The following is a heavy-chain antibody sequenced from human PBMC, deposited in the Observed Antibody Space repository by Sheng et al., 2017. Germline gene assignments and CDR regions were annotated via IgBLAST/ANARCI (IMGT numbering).Heavy chain of an antibody. Sequence: QVQLVESGGGVVQPGRSLRLSCAASGFTFSSYGMHWVRQAPGKGLEWVAVISYDGSNKYYADSVKGRFTISRDNSKNTLYLQMNSLRAEDTAVYYCAKDAPDEYSGSSWYYY. D-gene: IGHD6-13*01. CDR3: AKDAPDEYSGSSWYYY. CDR1: GFTFSSYG. CDR2: ISYDGSNK. V-gene: IGHV3-30*18. J-gene: IGHJ6*01.